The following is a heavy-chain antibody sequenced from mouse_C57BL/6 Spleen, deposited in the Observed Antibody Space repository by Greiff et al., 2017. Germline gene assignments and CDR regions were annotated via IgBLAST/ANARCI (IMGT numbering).Heavy chain of an antibody. Sequence: VQLQQPGAELVRPGSSVKLSCKASGYTFTSYWMHWVKQRPIQGLEWIGNIDPSDSETHYNQKFKDKATLTVDKSSSTAYMQLSSLTSEDSAVYYCARVEDRWSPYAMDYWGQGTSVTVYS. CDR3: ARVEDRWSPYAMDY. CDR2: IDPSDSET. D-gene: IGHD2-3*01. CDR1: GYTFTSYW. J-gene: IGHJ4*01. V-gene: IGHV1-52*01.